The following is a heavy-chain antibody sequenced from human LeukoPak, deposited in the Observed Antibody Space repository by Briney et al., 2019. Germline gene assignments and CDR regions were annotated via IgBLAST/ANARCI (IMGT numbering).Heavy chain of an antibody. Sequence: ASVKVSCKVSGYTLTELSMHWVRRAPGKGLEWMGGFDPEDGETIYAQKFQGRVTMTEDTSTDTAYMELSSLRSEDTAVYYCATDKRSYSNYVLDYWGQGTLVTVSS. V-gene: IGHV1-24*01. CDR2: FDPEDGET. J-gene: IGHJ4*02. CDR3: ATDKRSYSNYVLDY. D-gene: IGHD4-11*01. CDR1: GYTLTELS.